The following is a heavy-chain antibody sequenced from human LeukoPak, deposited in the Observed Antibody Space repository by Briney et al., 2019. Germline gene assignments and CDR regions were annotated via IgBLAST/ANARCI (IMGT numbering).Heavy chain of an antibody. D-gene: IGHD5-18*01. Sequence: PSETLSLTCAVYGGSFSGYYWSWIRQPPGKGLEWIGYIYYSGSTNYNPSLKSRVTISVDTSKNQFSLKLSSVTAADTAVYYCARGPSEQGVTDYWGQGTLVTVSS. V-gene: IGHV4-59*01. J-gene: IGHJ4*02. CDR2: IYYSGST. CDR1: GGSFSGYY. CDR3: ARGPSEQGVTDY.